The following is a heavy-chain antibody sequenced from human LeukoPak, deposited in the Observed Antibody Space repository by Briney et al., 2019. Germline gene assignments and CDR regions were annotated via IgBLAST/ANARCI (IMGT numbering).Heavy chain of an antibody. CDR2: IHNNGDI. CDR1: GGSISSYY. J-gene: IGHJ4*02. V-gene: IGHV4-59*01. D-gene: IGHD3-22*01. CDR3: GRWGYFDSGNYFVVDY. Sequence: SETLSLTCTVSGGSISSYYWNWIRQAPGKALEWIGHIHNNGDIAYNFSLKSRVTISMDTSKNQFSLKLSSVTAADTAVYYCGRWGYFDSGNYFVVDYWGQGTVVTVSS.